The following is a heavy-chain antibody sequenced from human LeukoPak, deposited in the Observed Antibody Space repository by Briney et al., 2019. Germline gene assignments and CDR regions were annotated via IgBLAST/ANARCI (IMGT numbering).Heavy chain of an antibody. J-gene: IGHJ6*03. CDR3: ARDYVGYYYYMDV. CDR2: IIPIFGTA. CDR1: GGTFSSYA. Sequence: SVKVSRKASGGTFSSYAISWVRQAPGQGLEWMGRIIPIFGTANYAQKFQGRVTITTDESTSTAYMELSSLRSEDTAVYYCARDYVGYYYYMDVWGKGTTVTVSS. V-gene: IGHV1-69*05. D-gene: IGHD3-16*01.